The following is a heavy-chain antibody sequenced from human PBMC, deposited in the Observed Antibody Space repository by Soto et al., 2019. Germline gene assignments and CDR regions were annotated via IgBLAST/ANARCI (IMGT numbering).Heavy chain of an antibody. V-gene: IGHV4-34*01. CDR3: ARGPKLEDIVVVPAEGWFDP. D-gene: IGHD2-2*01. CDR1: GGSFSGSY. J-gene: IGHJ5*02. Sequence: PSETLSLTCAVSGGSFSGSYWSWIRQPPGKGLEWIGEINHSGSTNYNPSLKSRVTISVDTSKNQFSLKLSSVTAADTAVYYCARGPKLEDIVVVPAEGWFDPWGQGTLVTVS. CDR2: INHSGST.